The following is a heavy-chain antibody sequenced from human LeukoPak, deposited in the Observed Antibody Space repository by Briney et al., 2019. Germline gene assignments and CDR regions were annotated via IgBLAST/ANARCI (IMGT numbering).Heavy chain of an antibody. Sequence: GGSLRLSCAASGFIFSSYAMSWVRKAPGKGLEWVSSISGSGDSTYFADSVKGRLTISRDNSKNTLYLQMNSLRVEDTAMYYCAKQRSLIVGAINYWGQGTLVTVSS. D-gene: IGHD1-26*01. CDR2: ISGSGDST. V-gene: IGHV3-23*01. CDR1: GFIFSSYA. CDR3: AKQRSLIVGAINY. J-gene: IGHJ4*02.